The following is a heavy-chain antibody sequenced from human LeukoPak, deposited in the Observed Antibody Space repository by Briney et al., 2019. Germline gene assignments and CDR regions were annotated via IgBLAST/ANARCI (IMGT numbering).Heavy chain of an antibody. D-gene: IGHD2-15*01. J-gene: IGHJ4*02. CDR1: GFTFSSYA. V-gene: IGHV3-30*14. CDR3: TKVALATGYYFDS. CDR2: ISYDGSNK. Sequence: GRSLRLSCAASGFTFSSYAMHWVRQAPGKGLEWVAVISYDGSNKYYADSVKGRFTISRDSSKNMIFLQMNSLRTEDTAVYYCTKVALATGYYFDSWGQGTLVTVSS.